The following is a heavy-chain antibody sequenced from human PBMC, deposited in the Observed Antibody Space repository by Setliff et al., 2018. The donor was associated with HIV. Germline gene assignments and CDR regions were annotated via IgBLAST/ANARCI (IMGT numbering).Heavy chain of an antibody. J-gene: IGHJ5*02. CDR3: ARDFKRYNSPCRFDP. CDR2: INTSGST. Sequence: SETLSLTCTVSGGPISSTPYYWNWVRQPAGKGLEWIGRINTSGSTNYNPSLKSRVTISVDKSQNQFSLKLSSVTAADTAVYYCARDFKRYNSPCRFDPWGQGTLVTVSS. V-gene: IGHV4-61*02. CDR1: GGPISSTPYY. D-gene: IGHD6-13*01.